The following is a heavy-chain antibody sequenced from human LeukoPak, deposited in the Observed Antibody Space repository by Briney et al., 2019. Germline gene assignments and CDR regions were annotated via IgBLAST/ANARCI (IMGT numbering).Heavy chain of an antibody. CDR2: IKQGGRDT. CDR1: GFTLNTHW. CDR3: GTSEGY. Sequence: PGGSLRLSCAASGFTLNTHWMSWVRQAPGKGLEWVANIKQGGRDTYYVDSVKGRFTISRDNAKNSLNLQMNSLRAEDTAMYYCGTSEGYWGQGTLVTVSS. J-gene: IGHJ4*02. V-gene: IGHV3-7*03.